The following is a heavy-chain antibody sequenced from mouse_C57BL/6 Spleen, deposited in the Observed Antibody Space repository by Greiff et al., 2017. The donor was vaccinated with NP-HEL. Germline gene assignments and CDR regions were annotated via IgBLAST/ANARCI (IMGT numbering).Heavy chain of an antibody. CDR3: AREGITPVVDPFDY. V-gene: IGHV1-64*01. CDR2: IHPNSGST. J-gene: IGHJ2*01. D-gene: IGHD1-1*01. Sequence: QVQLQQPGAELVKPGASVKLSCKASGYTFTSYWMHWVKQRPGQGLEWIGMIHPNSGSTNYNEKFKSKATLTVDKSSSTAYMQLSSLTSEDSAVYYSAREGITPVVDPFDYWGKGTTLTVSS. CDR1: GYTFTSYW.